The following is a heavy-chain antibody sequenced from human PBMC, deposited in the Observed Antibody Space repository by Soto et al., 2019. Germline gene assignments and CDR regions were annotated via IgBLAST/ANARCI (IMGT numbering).Heavy chain of an antibody. Sequence: GASVKVSCKASGYTFTGYDMHWVRQAPGQGLEWMGWISPNSGDTNYAQKFQGWVTMTRDTSISTAYMELSRLRSDDTAVYYCARTHCSSISCHVGRRAYWGQGTLVTVSS. V-gene: IGHV1-2*04. CDR3: ARTHCSSISCHVGRRAY. D-gene: IGHD2-2*01. J-gene: IGHJ4*02. CDR2: ISPNSGDT. CDR1: GYTFTGYD.